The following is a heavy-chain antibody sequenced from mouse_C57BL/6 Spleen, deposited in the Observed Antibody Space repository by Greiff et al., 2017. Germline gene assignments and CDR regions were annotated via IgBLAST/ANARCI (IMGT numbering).Heavy chain of an antibody. Sequence: QVQLQQPGAELVMPGASVKLSCKASGYTFTSYWMHWVKQRPGQGLEWIGEIDPSDSYTNYNQKFKGKSTLTVDKSSSTAYMPLSSLTSEDSAVYYCVRGPFAYWGQGTLVTVSA. J-gene: IGHJ3*01. CDR1: GYTFTSYW. V-gene: IGHV1-69*01. CDR3: VRGPFAY. CDR2: IDPSDSYT.